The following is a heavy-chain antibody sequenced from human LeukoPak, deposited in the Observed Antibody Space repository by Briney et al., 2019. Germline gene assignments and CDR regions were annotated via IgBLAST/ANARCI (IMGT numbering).Heavy chain of an antibody. CDR3: AKDEGQWLAWFDY. J-gene: IGHJ4*02. CDR1: GFTFGDYA. CDR2: ISWNSGSI. Sequence: PGRSLRLSCAASGFTFGDYAIHWVRQAPGKGLEWVSGISWNSGSIGYADSVKGRFTISRDNANNSLYLQMNSLRAEDTAVYYCAKDEGQWLAWFDYWGQGTLVTVSS. V-gene: IGHV3-9*01. D-gene: IGHD6-19*01.